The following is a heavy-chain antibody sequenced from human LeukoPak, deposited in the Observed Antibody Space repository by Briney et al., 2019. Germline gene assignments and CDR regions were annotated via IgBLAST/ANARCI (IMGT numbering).Heavy chain of an antibody. CDR2: GST. Sequence: GSTNYNPSPKSRATISVDTSKNQFSLKLSSVTAADTAVYYCARQLGNIDYWGQGTLVTVSS. V-gene: IGHV4-59*08. CDR3: ARQLGNIDY. J-gene: IGHJ4*02. D-gene: IGHD3-9*01.